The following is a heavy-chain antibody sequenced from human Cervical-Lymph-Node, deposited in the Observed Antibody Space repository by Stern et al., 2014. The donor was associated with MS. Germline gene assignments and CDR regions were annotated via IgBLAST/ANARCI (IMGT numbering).Heavy chain of an antibody. CDR2: VSYDGTQR. Sequence: VQLVESGGGVVKPGGSLSLSCVASGFTFGTYAVHWVRQAPGKGLEWVAFVSYDGTQRNSTDSVKSRFTISRDNSKNTLYLHMNSLRDEDTAVYFCARGGRGVGLEYWGQGALVTVSS. V-gene: IGHV3-30-3*01. J-gene: IGHJ4*02. CDR1: GFTFGTYA. CDR3: ARGGRGVGLEY. D-gene: IGHD3-10*01.